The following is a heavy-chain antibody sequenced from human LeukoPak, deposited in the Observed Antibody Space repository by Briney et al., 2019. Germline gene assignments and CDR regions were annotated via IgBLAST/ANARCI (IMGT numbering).Heavy chain of an antibody. CDR2: IYHTGSS. CDR1: GGSISSSNW. Sequence: SENLSLTCAVSGGSISSSNWWSWVRQPPGKKLEWIGEIYHTGSSNYNPSLKSRVTISVDKSKSQFSLELSSVTAADTAVYYCARASPDFWSGYNHYGMDVWGQGTTVTVSS. D-gene: IGHD3-3*01. J-gene: IGHJ6*02. V-gene: IGHV4-4*02. CDR3: ARASPDFWSGYNHYGMDV.